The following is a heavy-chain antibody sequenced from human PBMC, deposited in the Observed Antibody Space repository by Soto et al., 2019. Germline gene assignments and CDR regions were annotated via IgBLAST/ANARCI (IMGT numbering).Heavy chain of an antibody. CDR2: IYYSGST. J-gene: IGHJ4*02. CDR3: ARAAAGTSYFDY. CDR1: GGSISSYY. D-gene: IGHD6-13*01. Sequence: SETLSLTCTVSGGSISSYYWSWIRQPPGKGLEWIGYIYYSGSTNYNPSLKSRVTISVDTSKNQFSLKLSSVTAADTAVYYCARAAAGTSYFDYWGQGTLVTVSS. V-gene: IGHV4-59*01.